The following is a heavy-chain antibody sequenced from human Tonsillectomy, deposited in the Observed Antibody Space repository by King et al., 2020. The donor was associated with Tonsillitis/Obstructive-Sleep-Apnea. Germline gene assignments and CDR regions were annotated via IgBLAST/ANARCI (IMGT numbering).Heavy chain of an antibody. J-gene: IGHJ4*02. CDR1: GFTFSSYA. CDR3: VKDLISAYDY. V-gene: IGHV3-64D*06. CDR2: ISSNGGST. Sequence: VQLVESGGGLVQPGGSLRLSCSASGFTFSSYAMHWVRQAPGKGLEYVSAISSNGGSTYYADSVKGRFTISRDNSKNTLYLQMTSLRAEDTAVYYYVKDLISAYDYWGQGTLVTVSS. D-gene: IGHD3-10*01.